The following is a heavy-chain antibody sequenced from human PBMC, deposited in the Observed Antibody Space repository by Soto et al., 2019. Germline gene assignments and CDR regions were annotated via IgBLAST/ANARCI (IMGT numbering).Heavy chain of an antibody. CDR1: GGSVISSSFY. J-gene: IGHJ4*02. Sequence: SETLSLTCTVSGGSVISSSFYWGWIRQPPGKGLEWIASIYYSGSTYYNPSLKSRVTISVDTSKTQFSLKLSSVTAADTAVYYCARDGRGYSGYSFDSWGQGTLVTVSS. CDR3: ARDGRGYSGYSFDS. D-gene: IGHD5-12*01. V-gene: IGHV4-39*07. CDR2: IYYSGST.